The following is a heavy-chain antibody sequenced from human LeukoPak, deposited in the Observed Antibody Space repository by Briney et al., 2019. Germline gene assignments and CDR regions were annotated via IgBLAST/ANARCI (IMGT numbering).Heavy chain of an antibody. CDR2: INHSGST. Sequence: SETLSLTCAVYGGSFSGYYWSWIRQPPGKGLEWIGEINHSGSTNYNPSLKSRVTISVDTSKNQFSLKLSSVTAADTAVYYCARVDFWSGYQPSFDYWGQGTLVTVSS. J-gene: IGHJ4*02. D-gene: IGHD3-3*01. CDR3: ARVDFWSGYQPSFDY. CDR1: GGSFSGYY. V-gene: IGHV4-34*01.